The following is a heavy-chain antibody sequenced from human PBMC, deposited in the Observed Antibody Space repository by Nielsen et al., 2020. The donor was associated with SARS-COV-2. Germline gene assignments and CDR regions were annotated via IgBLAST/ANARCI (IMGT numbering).Heavy chain of an antibody. CDR1: GGSISSSSYY. CDR2: LYYSGST. J-gene: IGHJ4*02. Sequence: SETLSLTCTVSGGSISSSSYYWGWIRQPPGKGLEWIGSLYYSGSTKYNPSLKSRVTISVDPSKNQFSLKLSSVTAADTAVYYCARDRLFNYPLDYWGQGTLVTVSS. D-gene: IGHD3-22*01. V-gene: IGHV4-39*07. CDR3: ARDRLFNYPLDY.